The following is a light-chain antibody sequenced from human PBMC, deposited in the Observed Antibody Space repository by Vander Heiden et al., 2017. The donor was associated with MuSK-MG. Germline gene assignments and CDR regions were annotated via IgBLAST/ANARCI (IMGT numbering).Light chain of an antibody. Sequence: DIQMSQSPSSLSAAVGDRVTITCQQSQDITHRLNWYQQRPGKAPKLLIYDASNLETGVPSGFTGSGSGTDFTFTISSLQPEDIATYYCQQYDNVPYTFGQGTKLEIK. CDR3: QQYDNVPYT. CDR2: DAS. CDR1: QDITHR. V-gene: IGKV1-33*01. J-gene: IGKJ2*01.